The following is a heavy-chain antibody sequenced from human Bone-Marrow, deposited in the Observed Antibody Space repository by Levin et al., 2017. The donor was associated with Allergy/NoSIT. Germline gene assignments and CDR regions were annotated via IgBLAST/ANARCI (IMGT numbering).Heavy chain of an antibody. D-gene: IGHD3-16*02. Sequence: NPSETLSLTCSVSGDSVGSSRYYWGWVRQPPGKGLQWIGTVYYSGTTDYNPSLKSRVATSLDTSKNQFSLQLTSVTAADTAVYYCARLADYVWGSYRTDFDYWGHGVLVTVSS. CDR2: VYYSGTT. CDR3: ARLADYVWGSYRTDFDY. CDR1: GDSVGSSRYY. V-gene: IGHV4-39*01. J-gene: IGHJ4*01.